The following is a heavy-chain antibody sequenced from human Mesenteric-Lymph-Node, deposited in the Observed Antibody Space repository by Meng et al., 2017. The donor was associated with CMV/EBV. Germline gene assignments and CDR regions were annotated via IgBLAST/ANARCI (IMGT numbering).Heavy chain of an antibody. D-gene: IGHD3-10*01. V-gene: IGHV1-18*01. CDR1: GYTFDNYG. CDR2: ISAYNGNT. J-gene: IGHJ4*02. Sequence: ASVKVSCKASGYTFDNYGITWVRQAPGQGLEWMGWISAYNGNTNYAQKFQGRVTMITDTSTSTAYMELRSLRSDDTAVYYCARTIRYYYGSGDYWGQGTLVTVSS. CDR3: ARTIRYYYGSGDY.